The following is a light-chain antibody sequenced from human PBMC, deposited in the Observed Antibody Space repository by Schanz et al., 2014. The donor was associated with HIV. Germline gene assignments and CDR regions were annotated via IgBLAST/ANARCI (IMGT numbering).Light chain of an antibody. Sequence: EIVLTQSPATLSLSPGATATLSCRASHSVSNYLAWYQQKPGQGPRLLIYGASSRATGIPDRFTGSGSGTDFTLTISSLQSEDFAVYYCQQYINWPPEFTFGPGTKVDLK. V-gene: IGKV3D-15*01. J-gene: IGKJ3*01. CDR2: GAS. CDR1: HSVSNY. CDR3: QQYINWPPEFT.